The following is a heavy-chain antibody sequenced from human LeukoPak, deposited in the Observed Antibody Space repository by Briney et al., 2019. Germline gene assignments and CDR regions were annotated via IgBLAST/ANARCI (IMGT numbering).Heavy chain of an antibody. V-gene: IGHV3-20*04. CDR3: ARDWYDNSDAFDI. Sequence: GGSLRLSCAASGFTFDDSVMSWVRQAPGKGLEWVSGINWNGGSTGYADSVKGRFTISRDNAKNSLYLQMNRLRAEDTAVYYCARDWYDNSDAFDIWGQGTMVIVSS. CDR1: GFTFDDSV. CDR2: INWNGGST. D-gene: IGHD3-9*01. J-gene: IGHJ3*02.